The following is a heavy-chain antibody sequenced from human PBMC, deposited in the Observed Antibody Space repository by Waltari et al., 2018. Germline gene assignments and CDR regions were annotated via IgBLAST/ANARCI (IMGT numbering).Heavy chain of an antibody. CDR1: GFTFNRYS. CDR2: IARVGRYT. V-gene: IGHV3-21*02. Sequence: EVQLVESGGGLVKPGGSLRLSCAASGFTFNRYSMNWVRQAPGRGLEWVSSIARVGRYTYYAEFGKGRFTISRDNTKLYLQMDSLRVEDTAVYYCARGEQENSFSKYYNGMDVWGQGTVVTVSS. D-gene: IGHD1-26*01. J-gene: IGHJ6*01. CDR3: ARGEQENSFSKYYNGMDV.